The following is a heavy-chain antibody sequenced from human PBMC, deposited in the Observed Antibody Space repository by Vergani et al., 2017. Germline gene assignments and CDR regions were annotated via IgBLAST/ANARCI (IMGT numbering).Heavy chain of an antibody. D-gene: IGHD1-26*01. J-gene: IGHJ4*02. CDR2: INHSGST. CDR3: ARGGGALIVIVGATGVSYFDY. V-gene: IGHV4-34*01. CDR1: GGSFSGYY. Sequence: QVQLQQWGAGLLKPSETLSLTCAVYGGSFSGYYWSWIRQPPGKGLEWIGEINHSGSTNYNPSLKSRVTISVETSQNQFTLKLSAVTAADPAVYYCARGGGALIVIVGATGVSYFDYWGQGTLVTVSS.